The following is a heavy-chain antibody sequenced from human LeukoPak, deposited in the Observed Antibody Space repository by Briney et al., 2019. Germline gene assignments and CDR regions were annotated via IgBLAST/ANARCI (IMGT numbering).Heavy chain of an antibody. V-gene: IGHV3-30*02. Sequence: GGSLRLSCAASGFTFSSYGMHWVRQAPGKGLEWVAFIRYDGSNKYYADSVKGRFTISRDNSKNTLYLQMNSPRAEDTAVYYCAKDRPLAVAGTTFDYWGQGTLVTVSS. CDR2: IRYDGSNK. CDR3: AKDRPLAVAGTTFDY. CDR1: GFTFSSYG. D-gene: IGHD6-19*01. J-gene: IGHJ4*02.